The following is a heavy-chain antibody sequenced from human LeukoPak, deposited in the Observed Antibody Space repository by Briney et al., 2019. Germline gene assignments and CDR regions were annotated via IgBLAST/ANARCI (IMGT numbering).Heavy chain of an antibody. CDR2: IYYSGST. J-gene: IGHJ4*02. CDR1: GGSISSSSYY. CDR3: ARRGSSSWVYYFDY. V-gene: IGHV4-39*01. D-gene: IGHD6-6*01. Sequence: SETLFLTCTVSGGSISSSSYYWGWIRQPPGKGLEWIGNIYYSGSTYYNPSLKSRVTISVDTSKNQLSLKLSSVTAADTAVYYCARRGSSSWVYYFDYWGQGTLVTVSS.